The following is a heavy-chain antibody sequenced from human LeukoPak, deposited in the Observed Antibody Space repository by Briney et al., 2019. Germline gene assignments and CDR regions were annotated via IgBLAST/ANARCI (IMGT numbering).Heavy chain of an antibody. CDR3: ARTTAICSSTSCYRWGFDY. D-gene: IGHD2-2*02. Sequence: ASVKVSCKASGYTFTSSDINWVRQAPGQGLEWMGWINTDTGNPTYVQGFTGRFVFSLDTSVSTAYLQISSLKAEDTAVYYCARTTAICSSTSCYRWGFDYWGQGTLVTVSS. J-gene: IGHJ4*02. CDR1: GYTFTSSD. V-gene: IGHV7-4-1*02. CDR2: INTDTGNP.